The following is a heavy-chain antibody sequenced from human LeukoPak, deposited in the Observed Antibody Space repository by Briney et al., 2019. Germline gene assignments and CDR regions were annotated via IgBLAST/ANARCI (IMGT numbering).Heavy chain of an antibody. J-gene: IGHJ4*02. CDR2: IYGGGNI. CDR3: ARGAGYNYPYYFDY. V-gene: IGHV3-53*01. Sequence: GGSLRLSCAASGFTVSSNYMNWVRQAPGKGLEWVSVIYGGGNIYYADSVKGRFTISRDNSKNTLYLQMNSLRAEDTAVYYCARGAGYNYPYYFDYWGQGTLVTVSS. CDR1: GFTVSSNY. D-gene: IGHD5-24*01.